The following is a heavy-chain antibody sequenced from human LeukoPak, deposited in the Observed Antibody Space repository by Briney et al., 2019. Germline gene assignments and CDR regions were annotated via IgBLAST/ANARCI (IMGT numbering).Heavy chain of an antibody. D-gene: IGHD2-2*01. CDR1: GFTVSSNY. V-gene: IGHV3-53*04. J-gene: IGHJ5*02. CDR3: ARAARYCSSTSCYS. CDR2: IYSGGST. Sequence: GGSLRLSCAASGFTVSSNYMSWVRQAPGKGLEWVSVIYSGGSTYYADSVKGGFTISRHNSKNTLYLQMNSLRAEDTAVYYCARAARYCSSTSCYSWGQGTLVTVSS.